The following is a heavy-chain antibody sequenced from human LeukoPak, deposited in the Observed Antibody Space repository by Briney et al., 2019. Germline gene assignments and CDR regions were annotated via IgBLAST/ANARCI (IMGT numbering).Heavy chain of an antibody. CDR2: INNVGSHI. Sequence: SGGSLRLSCAASGFTLSSSAMNWVRQAPGKGLEWVSSINNVGSHIYYAGSVKGRFTISRDNTKNSLYLQMNSLRAEGTAVYYCSRDPTYYLRYGYFDYWGQGALVTVSS. CDR1: GFTLSSSA. CDR3: SRDPTYYLRYGYFDY. V-gene: IGHV3-21*01. D-gene: IGHD1-26*01. J-gene: IGHJ4*02.